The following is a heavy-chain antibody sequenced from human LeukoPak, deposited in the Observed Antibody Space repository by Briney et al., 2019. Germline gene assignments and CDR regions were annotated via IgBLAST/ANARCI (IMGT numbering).Heavy chain of an antibody. V-gene: IGHV3-23*01. CDR2: ITGSGDNT. CDR1: GFTFGIYG. J-gene: IGHJ4*02. D-gene: IGHD2/OR15-2a*01. CDR3: YDD. Sequence: GGSLRLSCAASGFTFGIYGMNWVRQAPGKGLEWVSAITGSGDNTYYAASVKGRFTISRDNSKDTLYLQMDSLRTEDMAITLFYDDWGQGTLVTVSS.